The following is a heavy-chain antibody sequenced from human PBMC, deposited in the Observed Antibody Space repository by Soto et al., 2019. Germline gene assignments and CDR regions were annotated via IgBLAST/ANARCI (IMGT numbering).Heavy chain of an antibody. D-gene: IGHD4-17*01. CDR2: IKQDGSEK. CDR3: AKLTTITTFDY. J-gene: IGHJ4*02. Sequence: GGSLRLSCAASGFTFSSYWMSWVRRAPGKGLEWVATIKQDGSEKFYVDPVKGRFTISRDDAKNSLYLQMNSLRAEDTAVYYCAKLTTITTFDYWGQGTLVTVSS. V-gene: IGHV3-7*01. CDR1: GFTFSSYW.